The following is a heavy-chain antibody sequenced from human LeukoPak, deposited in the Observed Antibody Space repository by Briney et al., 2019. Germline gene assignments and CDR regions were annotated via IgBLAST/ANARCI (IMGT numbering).Heavy chain of an antibody. Sequence: QPGGSLRLSCVASGFTVSTNHMNWVRQAPGKGLEWVSGINGIGTSLYYADSVKGRFTISRDNSDNTLYLQMNSLRADDTAVYYCAKGSIYGDYGDFDHWGQGTLVTVSS. CDR1: GFTVSTNH. D-gene: IGHD4-17*01. J-gene: IGHJ4*02. V-gene: IGHV3-23*05. CDR3: AKGSIYGDYGDFDH. CDR2: INGIGTSL.